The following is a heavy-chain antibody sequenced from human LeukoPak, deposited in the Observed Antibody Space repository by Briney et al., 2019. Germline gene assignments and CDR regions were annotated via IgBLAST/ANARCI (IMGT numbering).Heavy chain of an antibody. CDR3: ARTFSGWYQYYYYYMDV. CDR2: IYYSGST. CDR1: GGSISSGSYY. J-gene: IGHJ6*03. Sequence: SETLSLTCTVSGGSISSGSYYWGWIRQPPGKGLEWIGSIYYSGSTYYNPSLKSRVTISVDTSKNQFSLKLSSVTAADTAVYYCARTFSGWYQYYYYYMDVWGKGTTVTVSS. V-gene: IGHV4-39*07. D-gene: IGHD6-19*01.